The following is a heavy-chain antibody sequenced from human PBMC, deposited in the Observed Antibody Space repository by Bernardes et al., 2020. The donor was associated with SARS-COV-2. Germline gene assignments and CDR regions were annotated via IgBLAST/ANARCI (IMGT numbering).Heavy chain of an antibody. J-gene: IGHJ6*02. CDR1: GFTFSSYA. Sequence: GGSLRLSCAASGFTFSSYAMSWVRQAPGKGLEWVSAISGSGGSTYYADSVKGRFTISRDNSKNTLYLQMNSLRAEDTAVYYCAKDKTELWSILYYYGMDVWGQGTTVTVSS. CDR3: AKDKTELWSILYYYGMDV. V-gene: IGHV3-23*01. CDR2: ISGSGGST. D-gene: IGHD5-18*01.